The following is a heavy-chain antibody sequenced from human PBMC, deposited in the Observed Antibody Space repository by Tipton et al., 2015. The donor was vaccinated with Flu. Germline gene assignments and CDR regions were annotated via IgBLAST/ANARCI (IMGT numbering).Heavy chain of an antibody. CDR1: GGSISSSSYY. V-gene: IGHV4-39*07. D-gene: IGHD2-21*01. Sequence: TLSLTCTVSGGSISSSSYYWGWIRQPPGKGLEWIGSIYYSGSTYYNPSLKSRVTISVDTSKNQFSLKLSSVTAADMAVYYCARDTHIVGAWGAFDIWGQGTMVTVSS. CDR3: ARDTHIVGAWGAFDI. CDR2: IYYSGST. J-gene: IGHJ3*02.